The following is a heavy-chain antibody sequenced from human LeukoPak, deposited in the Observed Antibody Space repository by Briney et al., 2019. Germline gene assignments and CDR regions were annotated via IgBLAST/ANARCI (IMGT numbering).Heavy chain of an antibody. J-gene: IGHJ1*01. CDR3: ARDPVVVVAATPGYFQH. V-gene: IGHV4-39*07. D-gene: IGHD2-15*01. Sequence: PSETLSLTCTVSGGSIRSRSYYWGWIRQPSGKGLEWIGRIYDSGSTYYNPPLKSRVTISVDKSKNQFSLKLSSVTAADTAVYYCARDPVVVVAATPGYFQHWGQGTLVTVSS. CDR1: GGSIRSRSYY. CDR2: IYDSGST.